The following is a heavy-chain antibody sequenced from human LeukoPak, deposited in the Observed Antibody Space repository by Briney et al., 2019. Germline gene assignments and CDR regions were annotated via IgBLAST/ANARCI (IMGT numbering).Heavy chain of an antibody. J-gene: IGHJ4*02. CDR3: ARGKYSSGWYYFDY. V-gene: IGHV1-69*13. D-gene: IGHD6-19*01. CDR2: IIPIFGTA. CDR1: GGTFSSYA. Sequence: SVKVSCKASGGTFSSYAISWVRQAPGQGLEWMGGIIPIFGTANCAQKFQGRVTITADESTSTAYMGLSGLRSEDTAVYYCARGKYSSGWYYFDYWGQGTLVTVSS.